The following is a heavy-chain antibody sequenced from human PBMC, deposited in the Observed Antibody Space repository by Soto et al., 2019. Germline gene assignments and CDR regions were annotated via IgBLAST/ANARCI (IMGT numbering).Heavy chain of an antibody. V-gene: IGHV4-59*08. J-gene: IGHJ4*02. D-gene: IGHD5-12*01. CDR2: IYYSGST. CDR1: GGSISSYY. CDR3: ARHHGGYDYASDY. Sequence: QVQLQESGPRLVKPSETLSLTCTVSGGSISSYYWSWIRQPPGKGLEWIGYIYYSGSTNYNPSLTSRVTISVDTSKNQFSLRLSSVTAADTAVYYCARHHGGYDYASDYWGQGTLVTVSS.